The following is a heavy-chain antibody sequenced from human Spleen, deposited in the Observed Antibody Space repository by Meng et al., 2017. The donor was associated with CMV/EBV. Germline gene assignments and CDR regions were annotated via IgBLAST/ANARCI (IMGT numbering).Heavy chain of an antibody. Sequence: SGFTVSSNYMSWVRQAPGKGLEWVSVIYSGGSTYYADSVKGRFTISRDNSKNTLYLQMNSLRAEDTAVYYCARGWRYSSSWNEGYFDYWGQGTLVTVSS. CDR2: IYSGGST. J-gene: IGHJ4*02. CDR1: GFTVSSNY. CDR3: ARGWRYSSSWNEGYFDY. V-gene: IGHV3-53*01. D-gene: IGHD6-13*01.